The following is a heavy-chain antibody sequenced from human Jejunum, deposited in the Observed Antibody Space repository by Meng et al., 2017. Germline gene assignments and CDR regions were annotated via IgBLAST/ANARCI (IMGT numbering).Heavy chain of an antibody. J-gene: IGHJ4*02. CDR1: GYSFANFW. CDR2: IFPDDSGT. D-gene: IGHD3-10*01. V-gene: IGHV5-51*01. Sequence: GESLKISCKAFGYSFANFWIGWVRQMPGKGLQWMGIIFPDDSGTRYSPSFQGQVTISADKSTTTPYLQWSSLKASDTAMYYCVRLQTNYYDSGSYSPFAFWGQGTLVTVSS. CDR3: VRLQTNYYDSGSYSPFAF.